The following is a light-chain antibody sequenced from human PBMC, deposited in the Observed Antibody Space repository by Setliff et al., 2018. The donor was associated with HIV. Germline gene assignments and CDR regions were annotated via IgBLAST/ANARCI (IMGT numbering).Light chain of an antibody. V-gene: IGLV7-43*01. J-gene: IGLJ2*01. CDR1: TGAVTSYFY. CDR2: SIS. Sequence: QAVVTQEPSLTVSPGGTVTLTCASSTGAVTSYFYPTWFQQIPGQPPRALIYSISNKYSWTPARFSGSLLGGKAALTLSGVQPEDEADYYCLLYYGGSVIFGGGTKVTVL. CDR3: LLYYGGSVI.